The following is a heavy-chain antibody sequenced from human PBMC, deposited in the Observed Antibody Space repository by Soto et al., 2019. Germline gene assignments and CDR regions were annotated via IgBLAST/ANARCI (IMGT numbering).Heavy chain of an antibody. CDR3: ARDLPPYGGRRSPPTGACAD. CDR1: GGSFTGDY. CDR2: VFGNGAGTP. J-gene: IGHJ4*02. Sequence: SPTLSLTCSVSGGSFTGDYWSWIRQPAGKGLQWIGRVFGNGAGTPIYNSLLKSRARMSADPSKRQFSLTLTSVTAADTAVYYCARDLPPYGGRRSPPTGACADWRQGIMV. V-gene: IGHV4-4*07. D-gene: IGHD2-15*01.